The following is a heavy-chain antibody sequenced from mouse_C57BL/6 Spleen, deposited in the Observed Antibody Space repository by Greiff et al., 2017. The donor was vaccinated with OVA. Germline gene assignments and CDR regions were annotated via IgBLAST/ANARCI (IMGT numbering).Heavy chain of an antibody. D-gene: IGHD2-4*01. J-gene: IGHJ3*01. Sequence: VQLQQSGPELVKPGASVKMSCKASGYTFTDYNMHWVKQSHGKSLEWIGYINPNNGGTSYNQKFKGKATLTVNKSSSTAYMELRSLTSEDSAVYYCARDVGGDYDGFAYWGQGTLVTVSA. CDR3: ARDVGGDYDGFAY. CDR1: GYTFTDYN. CDR2: INPNNGGT. V-gene: IGHV1-22*01.